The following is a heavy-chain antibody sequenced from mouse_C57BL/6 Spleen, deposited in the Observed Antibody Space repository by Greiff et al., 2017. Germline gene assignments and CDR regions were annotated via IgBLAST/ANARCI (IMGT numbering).Heavy chain of an antibody. Sequence: EVKLMVSGEGLVKPGGSLKLSCAASGFTFSSYAMSWVRQTPEKRLEWVAYISSGGDYIYYADTVKGRFSISRDNARNTLYLQMSTLKSEDRDMCYSTYCYGSSHGYVDGRGTGTTDTVSS. CDR3: TYCYGSSHGYVDG. CDR2: ISSGGDYI. J-gene: IGHJ1*03. D-gene: IGHD1-1*01. V-gene: IGHV5-9-1*02. CDR1: GFTFSSYA.